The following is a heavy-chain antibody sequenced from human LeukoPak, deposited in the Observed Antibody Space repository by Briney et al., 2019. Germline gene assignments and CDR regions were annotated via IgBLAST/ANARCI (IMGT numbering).Heavy chain of an antibody. D-gene: IGHD1-26*01. CDR3: ARDGVGTALDL. V-gene: IGHV3-30*01. J-gene: IGHJ3*01. Sequence: GGSLRLSCAASGFIFRSYPMHWVRQAPGKGLEWVAVVSYDGSGENYADSVNGRFTISRDNSKNTLYLQMNSLRAEDTAVFYCARDGVGTALDLWGQGTMVTVSS. CDR2: VSYDGSGE. CDR1: GFIFRSYP.